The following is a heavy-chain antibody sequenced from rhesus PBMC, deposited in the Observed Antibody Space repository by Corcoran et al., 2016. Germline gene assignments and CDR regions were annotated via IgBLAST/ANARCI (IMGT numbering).Heavy chain of an antibody. CDR3: ARRPYYYDSGYFY. CDR2: ISGSSGST. D-gene: IGHD3-28*01. Sequence: QVQLQESGPGLVQPSETLSRTCAVSGYSIRSGYYWGWIRQPPGKGLEYIGYISGSSGSTYYNPSLKSRVTISKDTSKNQFSLKLSSVTAADTAVYYCARRPYYYDSGYFYWGQGVLVTVSS. J-gene: IGHJ4*01. V-gene: IGHV4-99*01. CDR1: GYSIRSGYY.